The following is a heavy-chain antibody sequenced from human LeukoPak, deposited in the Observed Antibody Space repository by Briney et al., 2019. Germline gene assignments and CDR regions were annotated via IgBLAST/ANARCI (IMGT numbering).Heavy chain of an antibody. CDR3: AKGTKPVMTIPDY. J-gene: IGHJ4*02. V-gene: IGHV3-53*01. CDR2: IYRGDST. D-gene: IGHD1/OR15-1a*01. Sequence: GGSLRLSCAASGFTVSSNHMSWVRQAPGKGLEWVSVIYRGDSTYYADSVKGRFTISRDNSKNTLFLQMNSLRAEDTAVYYCAKGTKPVMTIPDYWGQGILVTVSS. CDR1: GFTVSSNH.